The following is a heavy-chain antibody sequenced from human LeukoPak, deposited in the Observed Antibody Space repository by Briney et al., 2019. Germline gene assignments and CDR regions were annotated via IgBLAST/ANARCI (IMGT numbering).Heavy chain of an antibody. Sequence: GGSLRLSCLTSGFTFSTNAMSWVSQAPGKGLEWVSAISGSGGSTYYADSVKGRFTISRDNSKNTLYLQMNSLRAEDTAVYYCAKDPSWRLIAVPYWGQGTLVTVSS. V-gene: IGHV3-23*01. J-gene: IGHJ4*02. CDR1: GFTFSTNA. D-gene: IGHD6-19*01. CDR2: ISGSGGST. CDR3: AKDPSWRLIAVPY.